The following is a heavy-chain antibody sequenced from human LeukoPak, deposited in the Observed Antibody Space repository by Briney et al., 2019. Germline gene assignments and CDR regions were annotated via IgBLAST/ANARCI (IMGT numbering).Heavy chain of an antibody. CDR1: GYTFTSYG. D-gene: IGHD3-22*01. CDR3: ARSDSSGYLTFFDY. V-gene: IGHV1-18*01. J-gene: IGHJ4*02. Sequence: ASVKVSCKASGYTFTSYGISRVRQAPGQGLEWMGWISAYNGNTNYAQKLQGRVTMTTDTSTSTAYMELRSLRSDDTAVYYCARSDSSGYLTFFDYWGQGTLVTVSS. CDR2: ISAYNGNT.